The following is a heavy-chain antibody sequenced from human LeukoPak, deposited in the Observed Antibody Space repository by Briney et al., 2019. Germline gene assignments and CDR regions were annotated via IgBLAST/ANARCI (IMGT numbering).Heavy chain of an antibody. CDR3: ARLGDYYDSSGPTPFDY. CDR2: IYYSGST. D-gene: IGHD3-22*01. Sequence: PSETLSLTCTVSGGSISSYYWSWIRQPPGKGLEWIGYIYYSGSTNYNPSPKSRVTISVDTSKNQFSLKLSSVTAADTAVYYCARLGDYYDSSGPTPFDYWGQGTLVTVSS. J-gene: IGHJ4*02. V-gene: IGHV4-59*08. CDR1: GGSISSYY.